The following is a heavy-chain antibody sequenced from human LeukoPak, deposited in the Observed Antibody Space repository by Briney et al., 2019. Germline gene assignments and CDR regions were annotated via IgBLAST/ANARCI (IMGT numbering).Heavy chain of an antibody. CDR1: GFTFDDYG. Sequence: PGGSLRLSCAASGFTFDDYGMSWVRQAPGKGLEWVSGINWNGGSTGYADSVKGRFTISRDNAKNSLYLQMNSLRAEGTALYYCARGSITDYYDSSGYYSPYYFDYWGQGTLVTVSS. J-gene: IGHJ4*02. V-gene: IGHV3-20*04. D-gene: IGHD3-22*01. CDR2: INWNGGST. CDR3: ARGSITDYYDSSGYYSPYYFDY.